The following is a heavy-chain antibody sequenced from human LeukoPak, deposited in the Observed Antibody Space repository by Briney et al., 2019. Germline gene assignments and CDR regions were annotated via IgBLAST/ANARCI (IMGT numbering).Heavy chain of an antibody. J-gene: IGHJ4*02. CDR1: GGSISRYD. Sequence: SETLSLTCTVSGGSISRYDWSWIRQPPGKGLEWIGFIFYSGTTNYNPSLKSRVTISVDTSKDQFSLKLSSVTAADTAVYYCARGGWSKFGYWGQGTLVTVSS. CDR2: IFYSGTT. CDR3: ARGGWSKFGY. V-gene: IGHV4-59*01. D-gene: IGHD3-3*01.